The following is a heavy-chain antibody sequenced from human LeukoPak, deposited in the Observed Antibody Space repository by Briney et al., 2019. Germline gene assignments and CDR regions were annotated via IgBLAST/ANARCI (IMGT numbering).Heavy chain of an antibody. V-gene: IGHV3-23*01. D-gene: IGHD3-22*01. Sequence: PGGSLRLSCAASGFTISSYAMSWVRQAPGKGLEWVSAISGSGGSTYYADSVKGRFTISRDNSKNTLYLQMNSLRAEDTAVYYCAKERYYYDSSGYYPYFDYWGQGTLVTVSS. CDR1: GFTISSYA. J-gene: IGHJ4*02. CDR2: ISGSGGST. CDR3: AKERYYYDSSGYYPYFDY.